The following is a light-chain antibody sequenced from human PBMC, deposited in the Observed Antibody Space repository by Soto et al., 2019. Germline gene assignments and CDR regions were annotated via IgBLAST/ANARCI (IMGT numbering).Light chain of an antibody. CDR3: QSYDSSLSGWM. Sequence: QSVLTQPPSVSGAPGQRVTISCTGSSSNIGAGYDVQWYQQVPGTAPKLLIYGYTPRPSGVPDRFSGSKSGTSASLAITGLQAEDEADYYCQSYDSSLSGWMFGGGTKLTVL. CDR2: GYT. V-gene: IGLV1-40*01. J-gene: IGLJ3*02. CDR1: SSNIGAGYD.